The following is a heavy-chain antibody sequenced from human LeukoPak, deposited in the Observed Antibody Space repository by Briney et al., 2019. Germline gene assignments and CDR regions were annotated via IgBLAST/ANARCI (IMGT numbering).Heavy chain of an antibody. CDR1: GFPFSSYW. CDR3: AKGGWGTVLDY. Sequence: AGGSLRLSCVASGFPFSSYWVTWVRQAPGKGLEWVANIKQDGSKKSYVDSVKGRFTISRDNAKNSLYLQMNSLGAEDTAVYYCAKGGWGTVLDYWGQGTLVTVSP. D-gene: IGHD3-16*01. J-gene: IGHJ4*02. CDR2: IKQDGSKK. V-gene: IGHV3-7*03.